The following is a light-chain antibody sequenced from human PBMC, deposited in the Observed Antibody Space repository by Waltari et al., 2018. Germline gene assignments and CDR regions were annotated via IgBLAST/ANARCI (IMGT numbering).Light chain of an antibody. J-gene: IGKJ2*01. CDR1: QSVDNF. CDR2: DAT. CDR3: HQGSTWPRT. V-gene: IGKV3-11*01. Sequence: EIVLTQSPVTLSLSPGQRATLSCRASQSVDNFLGWYHQKPGQAPRHLSYDATKRAPGIPARFSGGGSATDFTLTISSLEPEDVGLYYCHQGSTWPRTFGQGTKLEI.